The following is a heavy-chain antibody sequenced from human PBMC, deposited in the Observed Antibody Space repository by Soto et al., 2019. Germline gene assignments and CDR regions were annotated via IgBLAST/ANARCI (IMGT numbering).Heavy chain of an antibody. CDR1: GFTFSDNA. D-gene: IGHD2-2*01. CDR3: AKSLSTAVNYGLDV. V-gene: IGHV3-23*01. CDR2: ISDDGDST. J-gene: IGHJ6*02. Sequence: GGSLRLSCGASGFTFSDNAMTWVRQAPGKGLEWVSSISDDGDSTYCADSVKGRFAVSRDNSKNTLFLHMNSLGAEDTAVYYCAKSLSTAVNYGLDVWGQGTSVTVSS.